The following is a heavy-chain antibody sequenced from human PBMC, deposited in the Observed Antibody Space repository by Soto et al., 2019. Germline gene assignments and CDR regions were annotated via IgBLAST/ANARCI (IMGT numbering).Heavy chain of an antibody. D-gene: IGHD3-3*01. V-gene: IGHV3-23*01. CDR1: GFTFSSYA. CDR2: ISGSSSST. Sequence: GGSLRLSCAASGFTFSSYAMTWVRQAPGKGLEWVSAISGSSSSTYYADSVKGRFTISRDNSKNTLYLQMNSLRAEDTAVYYCAKEGRYFDFWSGYSYYFDYWGQGTLVTVSS. J-gene: IGHJ4*02. CDR3: AKEGRYFDFWSGYSYYFDY.